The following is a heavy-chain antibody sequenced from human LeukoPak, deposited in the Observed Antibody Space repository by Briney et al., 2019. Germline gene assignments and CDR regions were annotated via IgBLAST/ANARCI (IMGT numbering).Heavy chain of an antibody. J-gene: IGHJ5*02. V-gene: IGHV3-30*18. CDR2: ISYDGSNK. CDR1: GFTFSSYG. D-gene: IGHD3-10*01. CDR3: AKGDAFTMVRGVMISPLDR. Sequence: GGSLRLSCAASGFTFSSYGMHWVRQAPGKGLEWVAVISYDGSNKYYADSVKGRFTISRDNSKNTLYLQMNSLRAEDTAVYYCAKGDAFTMVRGVMISPLDRWAQGTLVTVSS.